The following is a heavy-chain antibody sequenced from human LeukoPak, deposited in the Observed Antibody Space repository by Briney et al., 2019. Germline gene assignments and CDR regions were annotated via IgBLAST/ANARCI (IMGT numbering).Heavy chain of an antibody. V-gene: IGHV4-31*03. CDR3: ARDRYDSYPMDV. J-gene: IGHJ6*02. Sequence: SETLSLTCTVSGGSISGSSYYWGWIRQPPGKGLEWIGSIYYSGRTYYNPSLKSRVTISVDTSKNQFSLKLSSVTAADTAVYYCARDRYDSYPMDVWGQGTTVTVSS. CDR1: GGSISGSSYY. D-gene: IGHD3-3*01. CDR2: IYYSGRT.